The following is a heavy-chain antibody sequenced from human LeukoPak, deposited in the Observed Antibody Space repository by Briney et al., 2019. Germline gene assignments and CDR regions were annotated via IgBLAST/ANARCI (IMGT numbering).Heavy chain of an antibody. CDR3: ARSSYYYDSSGYYVY. CDR1: GYTFTGNY. J-gene: IGHJ4*02. CDR2: INPNSGGT. D-gene: IGHD3-22*01. V-gene: IGHV1-2*02. Sequence: ASVKVSCKASGYTFTGNYMHWVRQAPGQGLEWMGWINPNSGGTNYAQKFQGRVTMTRDTSISTAYMELSRLRSDDTAVYYCARSSYYYDSSGYYVYWGQGTLVTVSS.